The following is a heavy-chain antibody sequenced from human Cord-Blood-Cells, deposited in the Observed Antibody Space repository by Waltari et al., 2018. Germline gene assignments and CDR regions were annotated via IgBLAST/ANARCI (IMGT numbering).Heavy chain of an antibody. CDR3: ARDGSHYMDV. V-gene: IGHV3-53*04. CDR2: IYSSGST. CDR1: GFTVSSNY. Sequence: EVQLVESGGGLVQPGGSLRLSCAASGFTVSSNYLSWVRQAPGKGLVWFSVIYSSGSTYYADSVKGRFTISRHNSKNTLYLQMHILRAEDTAVYYCARDGSHYMDVWGKGTTVTVSS. J-gene: IGHJ6*03.